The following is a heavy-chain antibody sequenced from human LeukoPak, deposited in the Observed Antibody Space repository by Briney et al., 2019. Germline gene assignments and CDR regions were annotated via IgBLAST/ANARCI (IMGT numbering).Heavy chain of an antibody. J-gene: IGHJ3*02. Sequence: GESLKISCKGSGYSFTTSWIGWVRQMPGKDLEWMGIIYPADSDTRYSPSFQGHVTISADKSISTAYLQWSSLKASDTAMYYCARLARIAVAGTLIWGAFHIWGRGTMVTVSS. CDR2: IYPADSDT. CDR1: GYSFTTSW. D-gene: IGHD6-19*01. CDR3: ARLARIAVAGTLIWGAFHI. V-gene: IGHV5-51*01.